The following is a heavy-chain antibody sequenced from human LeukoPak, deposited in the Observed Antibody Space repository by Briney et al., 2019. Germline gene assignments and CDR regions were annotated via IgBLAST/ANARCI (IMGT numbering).Heavy chain of an antibody. D-gene: IGHD6-13*01. J-gene: IGHJ6*03. CDR1: GGSISSSTYY. CDR2: IYYSGST. V-gene: IGHV4-39*07. Sequence: SETLSLTCTVSGGSISSSTYYWGWIRQPPGKGLEWIGSIYYSGSTYYNPSLKSRVTISVDTSKNRFSLKLNSVTAADTAVYYCARHHSSSWYPDHYYMDVWGKGTTVTVSS. CDR3: ARHHSSSWYPDHYYMDV.